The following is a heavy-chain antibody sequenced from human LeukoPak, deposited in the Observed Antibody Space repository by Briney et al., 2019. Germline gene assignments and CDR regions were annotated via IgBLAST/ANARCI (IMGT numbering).Heavy chain of an antibody. V-gene: IGHV5-10-1*01. CDR1: GHSFTSYW. CDR2: IDPSDSYT. Sequence: GESLKISCKDSGHSFTSYWISWVRQMPAKGLEWMGRIDPSDSYTNYSPSFQGHITISADKSISTAYLQWSSLKASDTAMYYCARGFPVAGLQVSFDYWGQGTLVTVSS. CDR3: ARGFPVAGLQVSFDY. D-gene: IGHD6-19*01. J-gene: IGHJ4*02.